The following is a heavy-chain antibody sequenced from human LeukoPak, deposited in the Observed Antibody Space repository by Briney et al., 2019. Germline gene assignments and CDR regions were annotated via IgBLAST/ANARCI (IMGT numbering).Heavy chain of an antibody. CDR3: ATRAPKYQPAMTLLYSSGWGY. J-gene: IGHJ4*02. V-gene: IGHV1-18*01. Sequence: GPVKVSCKASGYTFTSYGISWVRQAPGQGLEWMGWISAYNGNTNYAQNLQGRVTMTTDTSTSTAYMELSILRSEDTAVYYCATRAPKYQPAMTLLYSSGWGYWGQGTLVTVSS. CDR2: ISAYNGNT. CDR1: GYTFTSYG. D-gene: IGHD6-19*01.